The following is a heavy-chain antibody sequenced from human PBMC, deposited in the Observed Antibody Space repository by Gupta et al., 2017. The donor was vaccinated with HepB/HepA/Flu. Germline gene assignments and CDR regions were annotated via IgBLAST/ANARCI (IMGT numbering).Heavy chain of an antibody. D-gene: IGHD1-20*01. Sequence: EVQLVESGGGLVKPGGSLRLSCAASGFTFSSYSMNWVRQAPGKGLEWVSSISSSSSYIYYADSVKGRFTISRDNAKNSLYLQMNSLRAEDTAVYYCAREIRYNWNYGDYWGQGTLVTVSS. V-gene: IGHV3-21*01. J-gene: IGHJ4*02. CDR2: ISSSSSYI. CDR1: GFTFSSYS. CDR3: AREIRYNWNYGDY.